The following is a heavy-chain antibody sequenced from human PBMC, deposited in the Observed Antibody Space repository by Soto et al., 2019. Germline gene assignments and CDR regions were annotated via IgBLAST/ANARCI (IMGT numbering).Heavy chain of an antibody. V-gene: IGHV4-59*13. CDR2: ASSSGNT. Sequence: SETLSLTYTLSEGSISNFYGSWLRQPPGKGLEVIGYASSSGNTNYNHSLKSRVSISVDTSKNQFSMNLTSVTAADTAVYYCARAPMVLTRSYFDSWGQGTPVTVSS. CDR3: ARAPMVLTRSYFDS. CDR1: EGSISNFY. J-gene: IGHJ4*02. D-gene: IGHD3-22*01.